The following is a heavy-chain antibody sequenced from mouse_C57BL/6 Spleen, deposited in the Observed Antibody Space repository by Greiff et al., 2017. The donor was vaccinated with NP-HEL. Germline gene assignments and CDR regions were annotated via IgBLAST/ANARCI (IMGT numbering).Heavy chain of an antibody. CDR3: ARGDYYGSSSPFDY. CDR1: GYSITSGYY. J-gene: IGHJ2*01. D-gene: IGHD1-1*01. V-gene: IGHV3-6*01. CDR2: ISYDGSN. Sequence: EVKLVESGPGLVKPSQSLSLTCSVSGYSITSGYYWNWIRQFPGNKLEWMGYISYDGSNNYNPSLKNRISITRDTAKNQFFLKLNSVTTEDTATYYCARGDYYGSSSPFDYWGQGTTLTVSS.